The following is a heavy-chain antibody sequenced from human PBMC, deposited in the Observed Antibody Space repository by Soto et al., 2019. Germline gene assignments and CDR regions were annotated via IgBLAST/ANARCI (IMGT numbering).Heavy chain of an antibody. Sequence: EVQLVESWGGLVQPGGSLRLSCAASGFTFSSYWMHWVRQVPGKGLVWVSRIKSDASTIMYADSVKGRFTISRDNAKNTLYLQVHSLRHEDTAVYYCVRGGSANYYGLCASWGQGTLVTVSS. J-gene: IGHJ5*02. D-gene: IGHD1-26*01. CDR1: GFTFSSYW. V-gene: IGHV3-74*03. CDR2: IKSDASTI. CDR3: VRGGSANYYGLCAS.